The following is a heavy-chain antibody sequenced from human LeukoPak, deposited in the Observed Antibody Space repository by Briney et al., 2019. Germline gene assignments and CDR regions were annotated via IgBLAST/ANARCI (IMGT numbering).Heavy chain of an antibody. CDR1: GYIFTTYD. CDR3: ARDSDYYDSSGYYFNDAFDI. J-gene: IGHJ3*02. Sequence: ASVKVSCKASGYIFTTYDIGWVRQAPGQGLEWMGWINPNSGGTNYAQKFQGRVTMTRDTSISTAYMELSRLRSDDTAVYYCARDSDYYDSSGYYFNDAFDIWGQGTMVTVSS. CDR2: INPNSGGT. V-gene: IGHV1-2*02. D-gene: IGHD3-22*01.